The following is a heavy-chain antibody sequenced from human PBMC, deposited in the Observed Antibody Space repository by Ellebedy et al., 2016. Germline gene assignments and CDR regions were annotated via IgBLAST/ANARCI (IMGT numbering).Heavy chain of an antibody. CDR2: INPSGGST. CDR3: ARDGGVVPAAIWYYYYGMDV. Sequence: ASVKVSCKASGYTFTSYYMHWVRQAPGQGLEWMGIINPSGGSTSYAQKLQGRVTMTRDTSTSTVYMELSSLRSEDTAVYYCARDGGVVPAAIWYYYYGMDVWGQGTTVTVSS. J-gene: IGHJ6*02. D-gene: IGHD2-2*01. V-gene: IGHV1-46*04. CDR1: GYTFTSYY.